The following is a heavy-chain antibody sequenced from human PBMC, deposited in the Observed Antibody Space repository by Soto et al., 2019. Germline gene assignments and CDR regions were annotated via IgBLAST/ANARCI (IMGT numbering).Heavy chain of an antibody. V-gene: IGHV3-30*18. J-gene: IGHJ4*02. CDR2: ISYDGSNK. D-gene: IGHD5-18*01. Sequence: GGSLRLSCAASGFTFSSYGMHWVRQAPGKGLEWVAVISYDGSNKYYADSVKGRFTISRDNSKNTLYLQMNSLRAEDTAVYYCAKDRLRRSQSFIDYWGQGTLVTVSS. CDR1: GFTFSSYG. CDR3: AKDRLRRSQSFIDY.